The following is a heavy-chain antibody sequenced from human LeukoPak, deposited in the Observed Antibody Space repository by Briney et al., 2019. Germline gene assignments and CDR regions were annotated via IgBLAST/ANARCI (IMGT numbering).Heavy chain of an antibody. CDR3: ASVYSSSWYSFDY. CDR2: IYTSGST. CDR1: GGSISSYY. Sequence: SETLSLTCTVSGGSISSYYWSWIRQPARKGLEWIGRIYTSGSTNYNPSLKSRVTISVDKSKNQFSLKLSSVTAADTAVYYCASVYSSSWYSFDYWGQGTLVTVSS. J-gene: IGHJ4*02. D-gene: IGHD6-13*01. V-gene: IGHV4-4*07.